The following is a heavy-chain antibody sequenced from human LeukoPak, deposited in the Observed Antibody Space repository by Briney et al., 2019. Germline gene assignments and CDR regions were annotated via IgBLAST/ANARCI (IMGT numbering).Heavy chain of an antibody. J-gene: IGHJ4*02. CDR3: ARVMGATQIDY. V-gene: IGHV1-8*01. CDR1: GYTFTSYE. CDR2: INPNSGNT. D-gene: IGHD1-26*01. Sequence: GASVKVSCKASGYTFTSYEIKWVRQATGQGLEWMGWINPNSGNTGYAQKFQGRVTMTRDTSISTSYMELSSLRSEDTAVYYCARVMGATQIDYWGQGTLVTVST.